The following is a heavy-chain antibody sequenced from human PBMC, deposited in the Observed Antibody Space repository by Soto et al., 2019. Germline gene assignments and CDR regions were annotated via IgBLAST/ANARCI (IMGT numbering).Heavy chain of an antibody. V-gene: IGHV1-69*13. Sequence: SVKVSCKASGGTFSNYAINWVRQAPGQGLEWMGGIIPIFDTTNYAQKFQGRVTITADESTSTAFMELSSLRSDDTAVCYCARDLVVVPSTLLGWFDPWGQGTLVTVSS. CDR3: ARDLVVVPSTLLGWFDP. CDR1: GGTFSNYA. CDR2: IIPIFDTT. J-gene: IGHJ5*02. D-gene: IGHD2-15*01.